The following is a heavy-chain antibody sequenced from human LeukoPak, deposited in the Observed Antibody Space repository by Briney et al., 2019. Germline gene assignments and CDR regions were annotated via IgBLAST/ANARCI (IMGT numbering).Heavy chain of an antibody. CDR2: ISYDGSNK. J-gene: IGHJ4*02. Sequence: GGSLRLSCAASGFTFSSYAMLWVRQAPGKGLEWVAVISYDGSNKYYADSVKGRFTISRDNSKNTLYLQMNSLRAEDTAVYYCARVEAVVDYWGQGTLVTVSS. V-gene: IGHV3-30-3*01. D-gene: IGHD6-19*01. CDR3: ARVEAVVDY. CDR1: GFTFSSYA.